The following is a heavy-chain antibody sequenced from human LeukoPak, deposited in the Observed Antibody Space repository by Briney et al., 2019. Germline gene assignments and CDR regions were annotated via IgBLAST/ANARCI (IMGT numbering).Heavy chain of an antibody. CDR1: GGSISSYY. V-gene: IGHV4-59*01. Sequence: SETLSLTCTVSGGSISSYYWSWIRQPPGKGLEWIGYIYYSGSTNYNPSLKSRVTISVDTSKNQLSLKLSSVTAADTAVYYCARAVRGNFDYWGQGTLVTVSS. D-gene: IGHD6-13*01. CDR3: ARAVRGNFDY. CDR2: IYYSGST. J-gene: IGHJ4*02.